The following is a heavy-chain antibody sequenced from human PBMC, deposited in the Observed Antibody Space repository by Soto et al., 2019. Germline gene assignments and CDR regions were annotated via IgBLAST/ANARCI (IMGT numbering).Heavy chain of an antibody. CDR1: GGTFSNYA. J-gene: IGHJ4*02. Sequence: GGSLRLSCAPSGGTFSNYAMHWVRQAPGKGLEWVAVISYDGSNKYYADSVKGRFTISRDNSKNTLYLQMNSLRAEDTAVYYCARDKRDLRFLEWSYYFDYWGQGTLVTVSS. V-gene: IGHV3-30-3*01. CDR2: ISYDGSNK. CDR3: ARDKRDLRFLEWSYYFDY. D-gene: IGHD3-3*01.